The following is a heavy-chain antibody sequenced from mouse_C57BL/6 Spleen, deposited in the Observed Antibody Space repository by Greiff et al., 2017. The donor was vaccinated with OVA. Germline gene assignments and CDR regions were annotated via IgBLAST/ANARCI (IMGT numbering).Heavy chain of an antibody. D-gene: IGHD2-10*02. CDR2: INPNNGGT. CDR1: GYTFTDYY. CDR3: ARDSSFAASMDY. V-gene: IGHV1-26*01. Sequence: VQLQQSGPELVKPGASVKISCKASGYTFTDYYMNWVKQSHGKSLEWIGDINPNNGGTSYNQKFKGKATLTVDKSSSTAYMELRSLTSEDSAVYYCARDSSFAASMDYWGQGTSVTVAS. J-gene: IGHJ4*01.